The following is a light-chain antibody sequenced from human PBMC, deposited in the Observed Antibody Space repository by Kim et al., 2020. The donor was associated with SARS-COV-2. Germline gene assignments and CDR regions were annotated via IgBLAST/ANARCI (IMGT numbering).Light chain of an antibody. J-gene: IGLJ3*02. CDR3: ETWDSNTRV. CDR2: LETSGSY. Sequence: SSVKLTCTLISGHSTYNIAWHQQQPGKAPRYLMKLETSGSYNKGSGVPDRFSGSSSGADRYLTISNLQSEDEADYYCETWDSNTRVFGGGTKLTVL. V-gene: IGLV4-60*03. CDR1: SGHSTYN.